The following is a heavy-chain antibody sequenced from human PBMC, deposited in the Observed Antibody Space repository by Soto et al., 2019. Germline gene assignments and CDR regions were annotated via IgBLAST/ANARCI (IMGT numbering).Heavy chain of an antibody. J-gene: IGHJ4*02. Sequence: SDTLSLTCAVSGGSISSGGYSWSWIRQPPGKGLEWIGYIYHSGSTYYNPSLKSRVTISVDGSKNQFSLKLSSVTAADTAVYYCARGGGYTFDYWGQGTLVTVSS. CDR1: GGSISSGGYS. D-gene: IGHD3-16*01. V-gene: IGHV4-30-2*01. CDR2: IYHSGST. CDR3: ARGGGYTFDY.